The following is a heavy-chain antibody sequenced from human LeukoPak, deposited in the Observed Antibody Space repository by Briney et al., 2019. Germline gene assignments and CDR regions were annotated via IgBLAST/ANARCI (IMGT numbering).Heavy chain of an antibody. Sequence: ASVKVSCKASGYTFTSYAMHWVRQAPGQRLEWMGWINAGNGNTKYSQKFQGRVTITRDTSASTAYMELSSLRSEDTAVYYCARVPMRTGTTLIFDYWGQGTLVTVSS. CDR3: ARVPMRTGTTLIFDY. J-gene: IGHJ4*02. CDR1: GYTFTSYA. V-gene: IGHV1-3*01. D-gene: IGHD1-1*01. CDR2: INAGNGNT.